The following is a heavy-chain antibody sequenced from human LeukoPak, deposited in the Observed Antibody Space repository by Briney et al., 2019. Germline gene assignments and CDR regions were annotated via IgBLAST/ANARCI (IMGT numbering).Heavy chain of an antibody. J-gene: IGHJ6*03. CDR3: ARVGVDTAMVEYYYYMDV. CDR1: GYTFTGYY. Sequence: ASVKVSCKASGYTFTGYYMHWVRQAPGQGLEWMGWINPNSGGANYAQKFQGRVTMTRDTSISTAYMELSRLRSDDTAVYYCARVGVDTAMVEYYYYMDVWGKGTTVTISS. CDR2: INPNSGGA. D-gene: IGHD5-18*01. V-gene: IGHV1-2*02.